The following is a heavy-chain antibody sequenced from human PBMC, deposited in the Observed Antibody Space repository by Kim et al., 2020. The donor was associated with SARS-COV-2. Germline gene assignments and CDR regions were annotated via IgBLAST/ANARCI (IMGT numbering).Heavy chain of an antibody. J-gene: IGHJ4*02. V-gene: IGHV4-34*01. CDR3: ARVGIAARPFDY. D-gene: IGHD6-6*01. Sequence: YNPSPKRRVTISVDTSKNQFSLKLSSGTASDTAVYYCARVGIAARPFDYWGQGTLVTDSS.